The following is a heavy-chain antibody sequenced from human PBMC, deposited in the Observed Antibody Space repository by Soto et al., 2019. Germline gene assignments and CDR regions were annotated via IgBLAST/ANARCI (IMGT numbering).Heavy chain of an antibody. J-gene: IGHJ6*02. D-gene: IGHD2-2*01. CDR3: ARERVPAAMVYYYYGMDV. CDR2: IYYSGST. Sequence: PSETLSLTCTVSGCSISSSSYYWGWIRQPPGKGLEWIGSIYYSGSTYYNPSLKSRVTISVDTSKNQFSLKLSSVTAADTAVYYCARERVPAAMVYYYYGMDVWGQGTTVTVSS. V-gene: IGHV4-39*01. CDR1: GCSISSSSYY.